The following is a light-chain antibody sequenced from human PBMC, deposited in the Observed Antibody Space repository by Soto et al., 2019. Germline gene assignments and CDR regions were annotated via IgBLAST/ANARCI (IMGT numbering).Light chain of an antibody. CDR2: AAS. Sequence: DIQMTQSPFAMSASVGDKVTITCRASQGINNYLAWFQQKPGKVPMRLIYAASKLQSGVPSRFSGSGSGTEFTLTISSRQPEDGATYYCLQHNSYPLTFGQGTKVYI. J-gene: IGKJ1*01. CDR3: LQHNSYPLT. V-gene: IGKV1-17*03. CDR1: QGINNY.